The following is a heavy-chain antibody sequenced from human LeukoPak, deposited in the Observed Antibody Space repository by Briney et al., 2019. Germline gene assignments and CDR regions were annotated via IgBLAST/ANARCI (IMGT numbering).Heavy chain of an antibody. Sequence: PGGSLRLSCAASGFTVSSNYMSWVRQAPGKGLEWVSVIYSGGSTYYADSVKGRFTISRDNSKNTLYLQMNSLRAEDTAVYYCAASGYYDSSGYFDYWGQGTLVTVSS. J-gene: IGHJ4*02. V-gene: IGHV3-53*01. CDR3: AASGYYDSSGYFDY. D-gene: IGHD3-22*01. CDR2: IYSGGST. CDR1: GFTVSSNY.